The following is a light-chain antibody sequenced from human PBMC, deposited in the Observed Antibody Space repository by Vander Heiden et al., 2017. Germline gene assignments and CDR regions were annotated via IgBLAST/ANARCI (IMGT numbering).Light chain of an antibody. CDR3: QQSYTIPYT. V-gene: IGKV1-39*01. J-gene: IGKJ2*01. CDR2: GAY. CDR1: QTLINY. Sequence: DIQMTPSPSSLPASVGDRVTVTCRASQTLINYLSWYQQKPGKAPKLLIYGAYNLQSGVPSRFSGSGSGTEFTLTISSLQPEDFATYYCQQSYTIPYTFGQGTRLEIK.